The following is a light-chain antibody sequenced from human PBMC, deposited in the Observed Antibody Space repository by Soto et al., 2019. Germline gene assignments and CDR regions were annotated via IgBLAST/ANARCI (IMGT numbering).Light chain of an antibody. CDR3: QQYGSSPRA. CDR1: QSVSSSH. CDR2: GAS. Sequence: EIVLTQSPDTLSLSPGETATLSCGASQSVSSSHIAWYQQKPGQSPRLLIDGASSRASGIPDRFSGSGSGTDFTLTISRLEPEDFAVYYCQQYGSSPRAFGGGTKVDIK. J-gene: IGKJ4*01. V-gene: IGKV3-20*01.